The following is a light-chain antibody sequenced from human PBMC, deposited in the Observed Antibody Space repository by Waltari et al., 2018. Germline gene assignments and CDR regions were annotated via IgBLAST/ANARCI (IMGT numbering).Light chain of an antibody. CDR1: KIGGKG. J-gene: IGLJ3*02. Sequence: SYVLTQPPSVSVAPGQTARISCGGKKIGGKGVHWYRQKPGQAPVLVVYDNSDRPSGIPERLSGSNAGNTATLTINRVEAGDEADYYCQVWDTSSDHLWVFGGGTKLTVL. CDR2: DNS. CDR3: QVWDTSSDHLWV. V-gene: IGLV3-21*02.